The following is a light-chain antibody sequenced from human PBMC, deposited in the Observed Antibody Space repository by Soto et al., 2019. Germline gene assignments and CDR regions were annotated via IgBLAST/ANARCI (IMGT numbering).Light chain of an antibody. Sequence: NFMLTQPHSVSESPGKTVTISCTRRSGSIASNYVQWYQQRPGSAPTTVIYEDNQRPSGVPDRFSGSIDSSSNSASLTISGLKTEDEADYYCQSYDSSNHVVFGGGTKVTVL. CDR3: QSYDSSNHVV. J-gene: IGLJ2*01. CDR2: EDN. V-gene: IGLV6-57*04. CDR1: SGSIASNY.